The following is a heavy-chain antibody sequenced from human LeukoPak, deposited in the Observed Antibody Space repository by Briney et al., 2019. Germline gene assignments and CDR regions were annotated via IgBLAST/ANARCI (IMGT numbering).Heavy chain of an antibody. CDR2: IKQDGSEK. D-gene: IGHD2-15*01. V-gene: IGHV3-7*01. Sequence: PGGSLRLSCAGSGFTFSNSWMSWVRRAPGKGLEWVAHIKQDGSEKYYVDSVKGRFPISRDNAKNSLYLQMDSLRAEDTAVYYCSSWSSCSGGTCQFNYWGQGTLVTVSS. J-gene: IGHJ4*02. CDR3: SSWSSCSGGTCQFNY. CDR1: GFTFSNSW.